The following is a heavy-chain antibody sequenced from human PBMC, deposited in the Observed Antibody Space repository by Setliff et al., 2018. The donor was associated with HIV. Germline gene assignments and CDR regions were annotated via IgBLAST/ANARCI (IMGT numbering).Heavy chain of an antibody. CDR2: IDPTDGST. CDR1: GYRFSNHY. V-gene: IGHV1-46*01. Sequence: ASVKVSCKSSGYRFSNHYIHWVRQAPGQGLEWMEVIDPTDGSTSFTQKFQGRVTVTRDTSTSTVYMELSGLKSEDTAMYYCARGKQMSRRSDAFDIWGQGTKVTVSS. CDR3: ARGKQMSRRSDAFDI. D-gene: IGHD6-6*01. J-gene: IGHJ3*02.